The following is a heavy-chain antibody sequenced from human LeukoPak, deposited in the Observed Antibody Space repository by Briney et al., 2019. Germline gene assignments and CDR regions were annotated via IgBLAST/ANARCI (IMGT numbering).Heavy chain of an antibody. V-gene: IGHV3-48*01. CDR2: ISGSSNTV. J-gene: IGHJ4*02. CDR3: ARDSIGGWFFDY. Sequence: GGSLRLSCAASGFTFSSSSMNWVRQAPGKGLEWVSYISGSSNTVYYADSVKGRFTISRDNAKNSLYLQMNSLRAEDTAVYYCARDSIGGWFFDYWGQGTLVTVS. D-gene: IGHD6-19*01. CDR1: GFTFSSSS.